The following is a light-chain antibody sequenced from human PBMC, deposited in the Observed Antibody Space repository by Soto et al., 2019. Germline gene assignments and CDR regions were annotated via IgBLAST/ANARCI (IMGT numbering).Light chain of an antibody. V-gene: IGKV3-20*01. Sequence: EFVLTQSPGTLSLSPGERATLSCRASQSVGSNSLAWYQQKPGQAPRILIYGASTRATGIPDRFSGSGSGTDFTLTISRLEPEDFAAYYCQQYGSSPPLTCGGGTKVEIK. J-gene: IGKJ4*01. CDR3: QQYGSSPPLT. CDR1: QSVGSNS. CDR2: GAS.